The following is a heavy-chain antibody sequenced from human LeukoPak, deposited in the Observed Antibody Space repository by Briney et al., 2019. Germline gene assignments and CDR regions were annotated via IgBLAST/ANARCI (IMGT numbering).Heavy chain of an antibody. J-gene: IGHJ4*02. CDR3: ARLPVFRGVFDF. V-gene: IGHV4-30-2*01. CDR2: IYHSGST. Sequence: SETLSLTCTVSGGSITSGTYFWTWIRQPPGNGLEFIAYIYHSGSTSYNTSLKNRVTISLDASKNQFSLNLTSVTAADTAVYYCARLPVFRGVFDFWGQGTLVTVSS. D-gene: IGHD3-10*01. CDR1: GGSITSGTYF.